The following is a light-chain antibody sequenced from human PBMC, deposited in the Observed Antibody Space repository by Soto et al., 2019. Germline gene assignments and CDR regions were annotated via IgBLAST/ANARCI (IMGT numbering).Light chain of an antibody. CDR2: GAS. CDR1: QSVSSSY. J-gene: IGKJ1*01. V-gene: IGKV3D-7*01. Sequence: PGETVTLSCRASQSVSSSYLTWYQQKPGQAPRLLIHGASTRATSIPARFSGSGSGTDSTLTISSLQPEDFAVYYCQQDYNLRTFGQGTKVDIK. CDR3: QQDYNLRT.